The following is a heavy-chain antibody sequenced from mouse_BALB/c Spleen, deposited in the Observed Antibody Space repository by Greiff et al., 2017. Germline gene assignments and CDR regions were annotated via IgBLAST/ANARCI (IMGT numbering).Heavy chain of an antibody. CDR3: SRSETDDGYMDY. CDR2: IDPENGNT. D-gene: IGHD2-12*01. CDR1: GFNITDYY. J-gene: IGHJ2*01. Sequence: VQLQQSGAELVRPGALVKLSCKASGFNITDYYMHWVKQRPEQGLEWIGWIDPENGNTIYDPKFQGKASITADTSSNTAYLQLSSLTSEDTAVYYCSRSETDDGYMDYWGQGTTLTGAS. V-gene: IGHV14-1*02.